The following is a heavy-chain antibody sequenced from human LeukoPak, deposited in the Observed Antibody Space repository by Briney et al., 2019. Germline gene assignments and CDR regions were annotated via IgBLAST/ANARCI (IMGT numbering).Heavy chain of an antibody. Sequence: SETLSLTCAVYGGSISGYYWSWIRQPPGKGLEWVGEIHYTGATSYNPSLKSRATISIETSKNQVSLRLSSVTAADTAVYYCTRGNILSGYCFDFWGQGTTVTVSS. CDR3: TRGNILSGYCFDF. CDR1: GGSISGYY. D-gene: IGHD3-9*01. CDR2: IHYTGAT. V-gene: IGHV4-34*01. J-gene: IGHJ6*02.